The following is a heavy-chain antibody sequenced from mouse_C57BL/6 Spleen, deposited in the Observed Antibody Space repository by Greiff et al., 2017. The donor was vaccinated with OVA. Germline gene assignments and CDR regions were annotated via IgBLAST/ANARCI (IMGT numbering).Heavy chain of an antibody. V-gene: IGHV5-6*01. CDR2: ISSGGSYT. D-gene: IGHD2-10*01. CDR1: GFTFSSYG. CDR3: ARQPPTDYYAMDY. J-gene: IGHJ4*01. Sequence: EVKLMESGGDLVKPGGSLKLSCAASGFTFSSYGMSWVRQTPDKRLEWVATISSGGSYTYYPDSVKGRFTISRDNAKNTLYLQMSSLKSEDTAMYYCARQPPTDYYAMDYWGQGTSVTVSS.